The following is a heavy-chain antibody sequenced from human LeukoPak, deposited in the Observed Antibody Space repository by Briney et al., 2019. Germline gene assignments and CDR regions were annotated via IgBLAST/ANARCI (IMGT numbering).Heavy chain of an antibody. D-gene: IGHD2-15*01. CDR3: AKDRPYCSGGSCYRRRNNWFDP. CDR2: IRYDGSNK. Sequence: GGSLRLSCAASGFTFSSYGMHWVRQAPGKGLEWVAFIRYDGSNKYYADSVKGRFTISRDNSKNTLYLQMNSLRAEDTAVYYCAKDRPYCSGGSCYRRRNNWFDPWGQGTLVTVSS. J-gene: IGHJ5*02. V-gene: IGHV3-30*02. CDR1: GFTFSSYG.